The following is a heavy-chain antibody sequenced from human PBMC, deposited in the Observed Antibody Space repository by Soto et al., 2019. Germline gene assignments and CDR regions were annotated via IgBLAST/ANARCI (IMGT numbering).Heavy chain of an antibody. V-gene: IGHV3-11*03. CDR3: AKGLIPVAHLDY. D-gene: IGHD2-2*01. CDR2: IRSSSTYI. CDR1: GFTLRDHD. Sequence: GGSLRLSCADSGFTLRDHDMTWVRQAPGKGLEWESYIRSSSTYINYADSVKGRFTISRDNAQNSLYLQMNSLRVDDTALYYCAKGLIPVAHLDYWGQGTLVTVSS. J-gene: IGHJ4*02.